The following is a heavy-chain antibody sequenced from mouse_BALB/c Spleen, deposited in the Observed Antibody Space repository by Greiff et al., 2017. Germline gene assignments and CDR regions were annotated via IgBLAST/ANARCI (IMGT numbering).Heavy chain of an antibody. V-gene: IGHV2-2*02. Sequence: VKLVESGPGLVQPSKSLSITCTVSGFSLTSYGVHWVRQYPGKGLEWLGVIWSGGSTDYNAAFISRLSISKDNSKCQVFFKMNSLQANDTAIYYCARPSSTMITTPFAYWGQGTLVTVSA. D-gene: IGHD2-4*01. J-gene: IGHJ3*01. CDR2: IWSGGST. CDR1: GFSLTSYG. CDR3: ARPSSTMITTPFAY.